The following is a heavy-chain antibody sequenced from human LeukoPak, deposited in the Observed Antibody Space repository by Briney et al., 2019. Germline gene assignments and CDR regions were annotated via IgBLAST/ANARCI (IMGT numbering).Heavy chain of an antibody. CDR1: GGSISSGGYY. J-gene: IGHJ4*02. CDR2: IYHSGST. Sequence: PSQTLSLTCTVSGGSISSGGYYWSWIRRPPGKGLEWIGYIYHSGSTYYNPSLKSRVTISVDRSKNQFSLKLSSVTAADTAVYYCARATSIAATIDYWGQGTLVTVSS. V-gene: IGHV4-30-2*01. D-gene: IGHD6-6*01. CDR3: ARATSIAATIDY.